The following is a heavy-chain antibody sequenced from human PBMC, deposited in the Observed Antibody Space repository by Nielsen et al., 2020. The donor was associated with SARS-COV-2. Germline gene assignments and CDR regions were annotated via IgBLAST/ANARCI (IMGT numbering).Heavy chain of an antibody. CDR1: GFTFSSYG. CDR3: ARVYSSSWLRYYYYGMDV. J-gene: IGHJ6*02. D-gene: IGHD6-13*01. Sequence: GGSLRLSCAASGFTFSSYGMHWVRQAPGKGLEWVAVIWYDGSNKYYADSVKGRFTIYRDNSKNTLYLQMNSLRAEDTAVYYCARVYSSSWLRYYYYGMDVWGQGTTVTVSS. CDR2: IWYDGSNK. V-gene: IGHV3-33*08.